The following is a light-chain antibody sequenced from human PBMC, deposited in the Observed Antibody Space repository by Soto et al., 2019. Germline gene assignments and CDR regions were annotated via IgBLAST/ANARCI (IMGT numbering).Light chain of an antibody. CDR2: DVS. CDR3: SSYTSSSTGV. J-gene: IGLJ2*01. CDR1: SSDIGGYNY. V-gene: IGLV2-14*01. Sequence: QSVLTQPASVSGSPGQSITISCTGTSSDIGGYNYVSWYQQHPGKAPKLMIFDVSNRPSGVSYRFSGSKSGNTASLTISGLQAEDEADYYCSSYTSSSTGVFGGGTQLTVL.